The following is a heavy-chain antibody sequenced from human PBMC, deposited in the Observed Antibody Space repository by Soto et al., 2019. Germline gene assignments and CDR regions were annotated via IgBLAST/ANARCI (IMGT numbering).Heavy chain of an antibody. V-gene: IGHV4-31*03. D-gene: IGHD3-9*01. CDR1: GGSISSGGYY. CDR2: IYYSGST. CDR3: ARLEGLATISYYFDY. Sequence: SETLSLTCTVSGGSISSGGYYWSWIRQHPGKGLEWIGYIYYSGSTYYNPSLKSRVTISVDTSKNQFSLKLSSVTAADSAVYFCARLEGLATISYYFDYWGQGTLVTVSS. J-gene: IGHJ4*02.